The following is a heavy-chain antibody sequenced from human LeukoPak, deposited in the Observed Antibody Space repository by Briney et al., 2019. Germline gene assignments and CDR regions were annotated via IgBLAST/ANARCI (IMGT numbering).Heavy chain of an antibody. Sequence: PAETLSLTCAVYGGSFSGYYWTWIRQPPGKGLEWIGEINHSGSTNYNPSLKSRVTISVDTSKNQFSLKLSSVTAADTAVYYCARGAPGYWGQGTLVTVSS. J-gene: IGHJ4*02. CDR3: ARGAPGY. CDR2: INHSGST. V-gene: IGHV4-34*01. CDR1: GGSFSGYY.